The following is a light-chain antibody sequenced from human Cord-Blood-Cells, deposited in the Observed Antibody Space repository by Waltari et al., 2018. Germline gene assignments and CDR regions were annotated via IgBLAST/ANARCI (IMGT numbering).Light chain of an antibody. Sequence: EIVMTLSPAILSVSPGERATLSCRASQSVSSNLTWYQQKPGQAPRRLIYGASTRATGIPARFSGSGSGTEFTLTISSLQSEDFAVYYCQQYNNWPPTFGQGTKVEI. CDR2: GAS. CDR1: QSVSSN. V-gene: IGKV3-15*01. CDR3: QQYNNWPPT. J-gene: IGKJ1*01.